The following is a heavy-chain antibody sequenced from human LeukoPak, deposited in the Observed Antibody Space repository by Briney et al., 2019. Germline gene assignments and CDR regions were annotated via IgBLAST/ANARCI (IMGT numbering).Heavy chain of an antibody. J-gene: IGHJ3*02. Sequence: SETLSLTCAVYGGSFSGYYWSWIRQPPGKGLEWIGYIYYSGSTNYNPSLKSRVTISVDTSKNQFSLKLSSVTAADTAVYYCARHRYSGYDGGAFDIWGQGTMVTVSS. D-gene: IGHD5-12*01. CDR2: IYYSGST. V-gene: IGHV4-59*08. CDR3: ARHRYSGYDGGAFDI. CDR1: GGSFSGYY.